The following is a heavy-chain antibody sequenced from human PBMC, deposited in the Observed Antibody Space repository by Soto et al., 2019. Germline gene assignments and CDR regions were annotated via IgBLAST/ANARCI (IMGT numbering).Heavy chain of an antibody. D-gene: IGHD2-21*02. J-gene: IGHJ1*01. CDR2: ISYDEINK. Sequence: QVQLVESGGGVVQTGGSLRLSCAASGFTFSTYGMHWVRQAPGKGLEWVAVISYDEINKYYADSVKGRFTISRDNSKNTLYLQMNSLGPEDTAFYYCAKGVVVTATYFHHWGQGTLVTVSS. V-gene: IGHV3-30*18. CDR3: AKGVVVTATYFHH. CDR1: GFTFSTYG.